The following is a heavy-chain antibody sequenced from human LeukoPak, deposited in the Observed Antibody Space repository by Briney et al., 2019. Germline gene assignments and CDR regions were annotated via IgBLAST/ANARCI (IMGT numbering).Heavy chain of an antibody. CDR2: IYYTGST. CDR3: VRGMVRPGFFRYYYYGMDV. CDR1: GGSISSSSYY. J-gene: IGHJ6*02. D-gene: IGHD3-10*01. Sequence: SETLSLTCTVSGGSISSSSYYWGWIRQPPGQGLEWIGSIYYTGSTNYNPSLKSRVTISVDTSKNQFSLKLSSVTAADTAVYYCVRGMVRPGFFRYYYYGMDVWGQGTTVTVSS. V-gene: IGHV4-39*01.